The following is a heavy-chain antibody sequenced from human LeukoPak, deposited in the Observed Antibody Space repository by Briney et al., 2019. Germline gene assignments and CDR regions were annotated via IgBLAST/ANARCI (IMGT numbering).Heavy chain of an antibody. D-gene: IGHD1-26*01. CDR3: AKDRRELDY. Sequence: GGSLRLSCAASGFTFSSYAMSWVRQAPGKGLEWVSAISGSGVSTYYADSVKGRFTISRDNSKNTLYLQMNSLRVEDTAVYCCAKDRRELDYWGQGTLVTVSS. CDR1: GFTFSSYA. V-gene: IGHV3-23*01. CDR2: ISGSGVST. J-gene: IGHJ4*02.